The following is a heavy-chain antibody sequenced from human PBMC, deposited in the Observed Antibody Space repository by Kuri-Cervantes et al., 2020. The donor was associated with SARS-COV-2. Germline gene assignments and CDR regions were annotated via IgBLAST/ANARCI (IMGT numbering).Heavy chain of an antibody. CDR2: IKQDGSEK. CDR1: GFTFSSYW. D-gene: IGHD2-21*01. V-gene: IGHV3-7*01. J-gene: IGHJ3*02. CDR3: AKVVILWWDNDAFDI. Sequence: GESLKISCAASGFTFSSYWMSWVRQAPGKGLEWVANIKQDGSEKYYADSVKGRFTISRDNSKNTLYLQMNSLRAEDTAVYYCAKVVILWWDNDAFDIWGQGTMVTVSS.